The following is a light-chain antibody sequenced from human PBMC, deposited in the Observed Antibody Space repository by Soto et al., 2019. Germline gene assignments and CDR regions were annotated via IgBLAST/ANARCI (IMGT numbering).Light chain of an antibody. J-gene: IGKJ5*01. Sequence: EIGMSQSPSTLSVSPGERATLSCRASQSVSSNLAWYQQKPGQAPRLLIYDTSTRATGIPDRFSGSGSGTDFTLTITRLEPEDFAVFYCQQYGTSEIIFGQGTRLEIK. V-gene: IGKV3-15*01. CDR1: QSVSSN. CDR2: DTS. CDR3: QQYGTSEII.